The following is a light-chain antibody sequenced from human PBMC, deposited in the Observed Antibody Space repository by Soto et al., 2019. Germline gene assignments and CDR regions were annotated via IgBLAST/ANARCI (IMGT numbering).Light chain of an antibody. Sequence: DIVMTQSPATLSVSPGDRVTLSCRASQSVSSNLAWYQQKPGQAPMLLIYGASTRATGIPARFSGSGSGTEFTLTISSLQYEDFAVYYCQQYNNWPQTFGQGTKVEIK. CDR1: QSVSSN. J-gene: IGKJ1*01. CDR2: GAS. V-gene: IGKV3-15*01. CDR3: QQYNNWPQT.